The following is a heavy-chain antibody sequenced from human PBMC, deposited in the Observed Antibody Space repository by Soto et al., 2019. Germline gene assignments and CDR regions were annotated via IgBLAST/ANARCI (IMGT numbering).Heavy chain of an antibody. CDR2: INAGNGNT. V-gene: IGHV1-3*01. Sequence: QVQLVQSGAEVKKPGASVKVSCQASGYTFTSYAMHWVRQAPGQRLEWMGWINAGNGNTKYSQKFQGRVTITRDTSASTAYMELSSLRSEDTAVYYCARFGYDSSGYYYWGQGTLVTVSS. CDR3: ARFGYDSSGYYY. J-gene: IGHJ4*02. D-gene: IGHD3-22*01. CDR1: GYTFTSYA.